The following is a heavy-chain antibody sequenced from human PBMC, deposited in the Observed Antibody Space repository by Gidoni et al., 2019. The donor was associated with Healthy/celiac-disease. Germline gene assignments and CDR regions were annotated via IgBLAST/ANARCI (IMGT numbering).Heavy chain of an antibody. CDR3: ARGITRSSSRLDYFDY. Sequence: QVQLVQSGAEVKKPGASVKVSCQASGYTVTGYYMHWVRQAPGQGLEWMGRINPNSGGTNYAQKFQGRVTMTRDTSISTAYMELSRLRSDDTAVYYCARGITRSSSRLDYFDYWGQGTLVTVSS. CDR1: GYTVTGYY. CDR2: INPNSGGT. J-gene: IGHJ4*02. V-gene: IGHV1-2*06. D-gene: IGHD6-13*01.